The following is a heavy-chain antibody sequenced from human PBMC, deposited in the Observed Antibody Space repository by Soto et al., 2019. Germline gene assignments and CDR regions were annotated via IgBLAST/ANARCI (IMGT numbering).Heavy chain of an antibody. Sequence: ASVKVSCKASGGTFSSYAISWVRQAPGQGLEWMGGIIPIFGTANYAQKFQGRVTITADESTSTAYMELSGLRSEDTAVYYCATYSSSSLWFDPWGQGTLVTVSS. V-gene: IGHV1-69*13. D-gene: IGHD6-6*01. CDR2: IIPIFGTA. J-gene: IGHJ5*02. CDR1: GGTFSSYA. CDR3: ATYSSSSLWFDP.